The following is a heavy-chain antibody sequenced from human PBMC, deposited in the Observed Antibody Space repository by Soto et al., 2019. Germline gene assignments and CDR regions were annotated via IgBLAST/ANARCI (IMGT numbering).Heavy chain of an antibody. CDR2: INPNSGNT. CDR3: ARGDVDTAPVDP. D-gene: IGHD5-18*01. J-gene: IGHJ5*02. V-gene: IGHV1-2*02. CDR1: GYTFTGYY. Sequence: QVQLVQSGAEVKKPGASVKVSCKASGYTFTGYYMHWVRQAPGQGLEWMGWINPNSGNTKYVQKFQGRVIMTRDTSIRTAYMELSSLTSDDTAVYYCARGDVDTAPVDPWGQGTLVTVSS.